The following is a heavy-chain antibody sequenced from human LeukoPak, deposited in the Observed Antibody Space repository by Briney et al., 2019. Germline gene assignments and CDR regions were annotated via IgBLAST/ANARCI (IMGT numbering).Heavy chain of an antibody. CDR3: ARELQGYFDY. CDR2: ISYDGSNK. J-gene: IGHJ4*02. CDR1: GFTFSSYA. Sequence: PGGSLRLSCAASGFTFSSYAMHWVRQAPGKGLEWVAVISYDGSNKYYADSVKGRFTISRDNSKSTLYLQMNSLRAEDTAVYYCARELQGYFDYWGQGTLVTVSS. V-gene: IGHV3-30-3*01. D-gene: IGHD4-11*01.